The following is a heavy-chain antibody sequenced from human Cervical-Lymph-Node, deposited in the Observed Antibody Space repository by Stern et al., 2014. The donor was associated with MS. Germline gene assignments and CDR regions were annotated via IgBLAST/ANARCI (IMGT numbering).Heavy chain of an antibody. V-gene: IGHV4-34*01. CDR3: ARGPPYSSGWYGDYYYGMDV. CDR1: GGSFSGYY. J-gene: IGHJ6*02. D-gene: IGHD6-19*01. CDR2: INHSGST. Sequence: QVQLQQWGAGLLKPSETLSLTCAVYGGSFSGYYWSWIRQPPGKGLEWIGEINHSGSTNYNPSLKSRVTISVDPAQNPFSLKLSSVTAADTAVYYCARGPPYSSGWYGDYYYGMDVWGQGTTVTVSS.